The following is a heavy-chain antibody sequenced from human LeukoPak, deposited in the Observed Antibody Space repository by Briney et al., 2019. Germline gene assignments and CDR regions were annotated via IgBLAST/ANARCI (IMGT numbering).Heavy chain of an antibody. D-gene: IGHD3-22*01. CDR3: ALSDYYDSSGYYPPNAFDI. V-gene: IGHV3-23*01. CDR1: GFTFSSYA. J-gene: IGHJ3*02. Sequence: GGSLRLSCAASGFTFSSYAMSWVRQAPGKGLEWVSAISGSGGSTYYADSVKGRFTISRDNAKNSLYLQMNSLRAEDTAVYYCALSDYYDSSGYYPPNAFDIWGQGTMVTVSS. CDR2: ISGSGGST.